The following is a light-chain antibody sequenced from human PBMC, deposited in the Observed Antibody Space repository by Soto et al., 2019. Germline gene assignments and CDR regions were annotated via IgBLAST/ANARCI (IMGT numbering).Light chain of an antibody. Sequence: DIQMTQSPSTLSASVGDRVTITCRASQSISQWLAWYQQKPGEAPKVLIYKMSSLQSGVPSRFSGSGSGTEFTLTISSLQPDDLATYYCQQYNGYPYTLGRGTKLEI. CDR1: QSISQW. CDR2: KMS. J-gene: IGKJ2*01. V-gene: IGKV1-5*03. CDR3: QQYNGYPYT.